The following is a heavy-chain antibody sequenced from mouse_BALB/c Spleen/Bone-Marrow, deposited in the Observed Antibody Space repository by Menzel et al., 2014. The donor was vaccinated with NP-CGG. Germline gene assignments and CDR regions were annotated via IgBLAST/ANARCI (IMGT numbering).Heavy chain of an antibody. D-gene: IGHD2-4*01. CDR2: IDPANGNT. V-gene: IGHV14-3*02. Sequence: EVKLQESGAELVKPGASVKLSCTASGFNIKDTYIHWVKQRPEQGLEWIGRIDPANGNTKYDPKFQGKTTITADTSSNTAYLQLSSLTSEDTAVYYCAKITTATYYVMDYWGQGTSVTVSS. CDR1: GFNIKDTY. J-gene: IGHJ4*01. CDR3: AKITTATYYVMDY.